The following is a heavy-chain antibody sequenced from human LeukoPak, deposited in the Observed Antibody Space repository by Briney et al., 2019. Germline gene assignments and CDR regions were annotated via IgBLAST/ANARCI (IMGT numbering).Heavy chain of an antibody. CDR3: ARGGRYSYAFNDAFDI. D-gene: IGHD5-18*01. CDR1: GFTFSSYA. Sequence: PGGSLRLSCAASGFTFSSYAMHWVRQAPGKGLEWVAVISYDGSNKYYADSVKGRFTISRDNSKNTLYLQMNSLRAEDTAVYYCARGGRYSYAFNDAFDIWGQGTMVTVSS. V-gene: IGHV3-30*01. J-gene: IGHJ3*02. CDR2: ISYDGSNK.